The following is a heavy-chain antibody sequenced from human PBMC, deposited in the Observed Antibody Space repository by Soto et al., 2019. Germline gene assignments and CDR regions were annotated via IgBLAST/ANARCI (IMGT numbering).Heavy chain of an antibody. J-gene: IGHJ4*02. CDR3: ARDLANSNPYYFDH. CDR1: GCTISSYY. D-gene: IGHD4-4*01. Sequence: SETLPLTWRVSGCTISSYYWSWIRPPPGKGLEWIGYIYYSGSTNYNTSLKIRVTISVDTSKNQYSLKLSSVTAADTAVYYCARDLANSNPYYFDHWGQGTLVTVSS. V-gene: IGHV4-59*01. CDR2: IYYSGST.